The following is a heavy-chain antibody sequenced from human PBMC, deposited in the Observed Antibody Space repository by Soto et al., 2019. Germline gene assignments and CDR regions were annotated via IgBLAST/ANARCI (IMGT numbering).Heavy chain of an antibody. CDR1: GGSISSSSYY. CDR3: ETTPTIVLIVYARDY. J-gene: IGHJ4*02. D-gene: IGHD2-8*01. Sequence: PSETLSLTCTVSGGSISSSSYYWGWIRQPPGKGLEWIGSIYYSGSTYYNPSLKSRVTISVDTSKNQFSLKLSSVTAADTAVYYCETTPTIVLIVYARDYWGQGTLVTVYS. V-gene: IGHV4-39*01. CDR2: IYYSGST.